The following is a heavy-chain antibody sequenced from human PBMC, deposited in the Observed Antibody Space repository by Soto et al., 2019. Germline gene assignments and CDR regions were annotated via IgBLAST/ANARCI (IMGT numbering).Heavy chain of an antibody. CDR1: GYTFTSYY. J-gene: IGHJ4*02. D-gene: IGHD3-10*01. V-gene: IGHV1-46*03. CDR2: INPSGGST. Sequence: QVQLVQSGAEVKKPGASVKVSCKASGYTFTSYYMHWVRQAPGQGLEWMGIINPSGGSTSYAQKFQGRVTMTRDTSTSTVYKELSSLRSEDTAVYYCARDLAPPFLFGELIYYWGQGTLVTVSS. CDR3: ARDLAPPFLFGELIYY.